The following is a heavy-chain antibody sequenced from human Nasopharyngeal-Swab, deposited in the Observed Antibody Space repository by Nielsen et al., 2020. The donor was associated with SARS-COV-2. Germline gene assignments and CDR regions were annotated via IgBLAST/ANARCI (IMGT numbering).Heavy chain of an antibody. V-gene: IGHV4-34*01. CDR1: GGSISDYH. Sequence: SETLSLTCVVSGGSISDYHWSWIRQPPGKGLEGIGEMKPTGRTNYNPSLKSRITISVDTSKNQFLLKLSSVTAADTAVYYCAGHPEDFDYWGQGTLVTVSS. J-gene: IGHJ4*02. CDR2: MKPTGRT. CDR3: AGHPEDFDY.